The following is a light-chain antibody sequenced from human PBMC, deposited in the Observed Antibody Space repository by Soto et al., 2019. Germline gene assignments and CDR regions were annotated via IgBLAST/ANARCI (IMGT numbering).Light chain of an antibody. V-gene: IGKV1-39*01. CDR3: KHANSPPLT. CDR1: QSITIY. J-gene: IGKJ4*01. CDR2: AAS. Sequence: EIQMTQSPSSLSASEGDRVTITFRASQSITIYVNWYQQKPARAPNLLIYAASSLPRGVPSMFSGNGSGTEFTLPIRSPQPEDFATYYCKHANSPPLTLGGGTKVDIK.